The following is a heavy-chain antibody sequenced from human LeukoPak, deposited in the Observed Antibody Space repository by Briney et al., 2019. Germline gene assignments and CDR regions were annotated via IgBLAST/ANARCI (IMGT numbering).Heavy chain of an antibody. J-gene: IGHJ4*02. D-gene: IGHD4-23*01. V-gene: IGHV3-30*02. CDR3: ARDRGKGYFDN. CDR2: IRNDGSDT. Sequence: PGGSLRLSCATSGLTFTSHGFHWVRQAAGKGLEWVAFIRNDGSDTYHANSVKGRFSISRDNSKNTVYLHMNSLRAEDTAVYYCARDRGKGYFDNWGQGTQVTVSS. CDR1: GLTFTSHG.